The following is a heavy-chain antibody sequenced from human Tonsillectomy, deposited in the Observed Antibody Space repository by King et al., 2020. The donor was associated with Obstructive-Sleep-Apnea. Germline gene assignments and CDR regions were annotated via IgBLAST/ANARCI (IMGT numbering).Heavy chain of an antibody. J-gene: IGHJ5*02. CDR3: ARAPSYYDSLTGYSRGNWFDP. Sequence: QLQESGPGLVKPSQTLSLTCTVSGGSISGGDYYWSWIRQPPGKGLEWIGYIYYSGNTYHNPSLKSRVAISVDTSKNQFSLKLSSVTAADTAVYYCARAPSYYDSLTGYSRGNWFDPWGQGTLVTVSS. D-gene: IGHD3-9*01. CDR2: IYYSGNT. V-gene: IGHV4-30-4*01. CDR1: GGSISGGDYY.